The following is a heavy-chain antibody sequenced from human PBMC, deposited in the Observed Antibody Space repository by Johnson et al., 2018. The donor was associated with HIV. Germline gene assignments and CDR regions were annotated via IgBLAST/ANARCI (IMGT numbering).Heavy chain of an antibody. J-gene: IGHJ3*02. V-gene: IGHV3-66*02. CDR3: ARASAVFDAFDI. CDR2: IYSGGST. CDR1: GFTFDDYA. Sequence: VQLVESGGDLVQPGGSLRLSCAASGFTFDDYAMHWVRQAPGRGLEWVSVIYSGGSTYYADSVKGRFTISRDNSKNKLYLQMNSLRAEDTAVYYCARASAVFDAFDIWGQGTMVTVSS. D-gene: IGHD1-14*01.